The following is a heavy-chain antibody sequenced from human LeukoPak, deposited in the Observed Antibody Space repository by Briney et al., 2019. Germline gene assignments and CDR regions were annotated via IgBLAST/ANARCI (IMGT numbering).Heavy chain of an antibody. V-gene: IGHV4-34*01. CDR2: INHSGST. Sequence: KASETLSLTCAVYGGSFSGYYWSWIRQPPGKGLEWIGEINHSGSTNYNPSLKSRVTISGDTSKNQFSLKLSSVAAADTAVYYCARVGSYWGPFDYWGQGTLVTVSS. CDR1: GGSFSGYY. D-gene: IGHD1-26*01. J-gene: IGHJ4*02. CDR3: ARVGSYWGPFDY.